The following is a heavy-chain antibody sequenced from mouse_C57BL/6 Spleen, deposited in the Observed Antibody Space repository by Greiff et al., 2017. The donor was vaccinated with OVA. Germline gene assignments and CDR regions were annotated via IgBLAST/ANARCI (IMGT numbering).Heavy chain of an antibody. CDR3: AREEDVGAGFVT. V-gene: IGHV1-82*01. J-gene: IGHJ3*01. D-gene: IGHD1-1*02. Sequence: VQLQQSGPELVKPGASVKISCKASGYAFSSSWMNWVKQRPGQGLEWIGRIYPGDGDTNYNGKFKGKATLTADKSSSTAYMQLRSLTSEDSAVYYCAREEDVGAGFVTWGQGTPLTVSA. CDR2: IYPGDGDT. CDR1: GYAFSSSW.